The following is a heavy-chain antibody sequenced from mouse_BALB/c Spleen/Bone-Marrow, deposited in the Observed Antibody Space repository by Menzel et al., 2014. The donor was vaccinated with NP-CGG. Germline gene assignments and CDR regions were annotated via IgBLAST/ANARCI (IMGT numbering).Heavy chain of an antibody. D-gene: IGHD2-14*01. J-gene: IGHJ3*01. CDR3: AGYDEAWFAY. CDR2: ISYGGSN. Sequence: VQLQQSGPGLVKPSQSLSLTCSATGYSITSGYYLNWIRQVPGNKLEWMGYISYGGSNNYNPSLKNRITITRDTSKNQFFLKLNSVTTEDTATYYCAGYDEAWFAYWGQGTLVTVSA. V-gene: IGHV3-6*02. CDR1: GYSITSGYY.